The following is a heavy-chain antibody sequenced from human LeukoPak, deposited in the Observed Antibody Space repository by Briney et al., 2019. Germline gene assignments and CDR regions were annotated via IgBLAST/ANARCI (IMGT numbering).Heavy chain of an antibody. V-gene: IGHV1-18*01. Sequence: ASVKVSCKASGYTFTTYSVTWVRQAPGQGLEWMGWISAYNGNTNCAQKFQDRVTMTTDTSTSTVYMELRSLISDDTAVYYCARDAYTYDFWSGYCDYWGQGTLVTVSS. CDR2: ISAYNGNT. D-gene: IGHD3-3*01. J-gene: IGHJ4*02. CDR1: GYTFTTYS. CDR3: ARDAYTYDFWSGYCDY.